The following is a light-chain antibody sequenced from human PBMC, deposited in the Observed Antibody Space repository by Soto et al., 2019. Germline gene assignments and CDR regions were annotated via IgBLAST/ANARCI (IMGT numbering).Light chain of an antibody. CDR1: QSLSSW. V-gene: IGKV1-5*03. Sequence: DIQMTQSPSTLSASVGDRVTITCRASQSLSSWLAWYQQKPGKAPKLLIYKASNLESGVPSRFSGSGSGTEFTLTISSLQPEDFATYYRQQYYNLHTFGQGTKLEIK. J-gene: IGKJ2*01. CDR3: QQYYNLHT. CDR2: KAS.